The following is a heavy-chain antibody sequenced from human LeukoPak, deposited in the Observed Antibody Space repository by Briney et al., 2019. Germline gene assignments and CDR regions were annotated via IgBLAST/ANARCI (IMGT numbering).Heavy chain of an antibody. CDR1: GFTFSSYS. CDR2: ISSSSSTI. D-gene: IGHD5-24*01. CDR3: ARGGGRWLQKSFDY. V-gene: IGHV3-48*01. J-gene: IGHJ4*02. Sequence: PGGSLRLSCAASGFTFSSYSMNWVRQAPGKGLEWVSYISSSSSTIYYADSVKGRFTTPRDNAKNSLYLQMNSLRAEDTAVYYCARGGGRWLQKSFDYWGQGTLVTVSS.